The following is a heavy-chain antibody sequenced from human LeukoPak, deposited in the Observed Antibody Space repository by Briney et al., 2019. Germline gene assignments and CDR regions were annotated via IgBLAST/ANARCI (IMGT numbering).Heavy chain of an antibody. CDR2: IFHSGNT. J-gene: IGHJ4*02. V-gene: IGHV4/OR15-8*02. CDR1: GGSISSSW. Sequence: PSETLSLTCAVSGGSISSSWWSWVRQPPGKGPEWIGEIFHSGNTNYNPSLKSRVTISIEKSKIHFSLELSFVTTADTAVYYCACHSGWSGPSEWGQGTLVVVSS. D-gene: IGHD6-19*01. CDR3: ACHSGWSGPSE.